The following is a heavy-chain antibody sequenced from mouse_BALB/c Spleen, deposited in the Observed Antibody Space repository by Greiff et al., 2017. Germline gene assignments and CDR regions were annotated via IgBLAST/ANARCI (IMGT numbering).Heavy chain of an antibody. CDR1: GFSLTSYG. J-gene: IGHJ4*01. D-gene: IGHD2-4*01. CDR2: IWRGGST. V-gene: IGHV2-5-1*01. CDR3: AKTGITSYAMDY. Sequence: QVQLQQSGPSLVQPSQSLSITCTVSGFSLTSYGVHWVRQSPGKGLEWLGVIWRGGSTDYNAAFMSRLSITKDNSKSQVFFKMNSLQADDTAIYYCAKTGITSYAMDYWGQGTSVTVSS.